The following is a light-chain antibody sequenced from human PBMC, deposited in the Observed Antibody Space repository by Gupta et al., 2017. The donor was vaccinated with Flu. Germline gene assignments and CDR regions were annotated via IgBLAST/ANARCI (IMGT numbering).Light chain of an antibody. CDR2: RAS. CDR3: QQYNICPLWT. Sequence: ATLSVSPGERATLSCRASETVSDNLAWYQQKPGHSPRLLIYRASTRDTGIPARFSGSGYGKEVTLTISSRQSEDFAFYYFQQYNICPLWTFGQGTKVEIK. V-gene: IGKV3-15*01. CDR1: ETVSDN. J-gene: IGKJ1*01.